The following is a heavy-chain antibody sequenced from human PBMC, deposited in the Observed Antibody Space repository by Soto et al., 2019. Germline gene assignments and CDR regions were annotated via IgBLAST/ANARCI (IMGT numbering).Heavy chain of an antibody. J-gene: IGHJ5*02. D-gene: IGHD3-10*01. CDR3: ARSQSSLWFGELSDENWFDP. V-gene: IGHV4-31*03. CDR1: GGSISSGGYY. Sequence: QVQLQESGPGLVKPSQTLSLTCTVSGGSISSGGYYWSWIRQHPGKGLEWIGYIYYSGSTYYNPSLKSRVTISVDTSKNQFSLKLSSVTAADTAVYYCARSQSSLWFGELSDENWFDPWGQGTLVTVSS. CDR2: IYYSGST.